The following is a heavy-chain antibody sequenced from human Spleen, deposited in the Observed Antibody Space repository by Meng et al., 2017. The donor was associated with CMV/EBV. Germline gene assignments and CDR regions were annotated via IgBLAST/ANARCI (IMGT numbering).Heavy chain of an antibody. V-gene: IGHV3-64*02. CDR2: LSSSGRIT. Sequence: FNLSDHAIHWVLQAPGKGLEYVSGLSSSGRITYYGDSVKVSFPISRDNFKNTLYLQMGSLRAEDMAVYSCSRPRYDSYFDYWGQGTLVTVSS. CDR3: SRPRYDSYFDY. D-gene: IGHD1-20*01. J-gene: IGHJ4*02. CDR1: FNLSDHA.